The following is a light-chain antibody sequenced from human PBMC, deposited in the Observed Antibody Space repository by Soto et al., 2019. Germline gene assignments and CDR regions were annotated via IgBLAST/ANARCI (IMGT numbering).Light chain of an antibody. CDR1: QSISSY. CDR2: AAS. J-gene: IGKJ2*01. V-gene: IGKV1-39*01. Sequence: DIQMTQSPSSLSASVGDRVTITCRASQSISSYLNWYQQKPGKAPKLLIYAASSLQSGVPSRFSGSGSGTDFTLTISSLQPEDFATYYCQQSYSVYTFGQGNKLEIK. CDR3: QQSYSVYT.